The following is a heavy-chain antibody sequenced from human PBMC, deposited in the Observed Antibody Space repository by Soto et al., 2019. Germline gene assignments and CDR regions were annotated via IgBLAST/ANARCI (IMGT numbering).Heavy chain of an antibody. Sequence: QVHLVESGGGVVQPGSSLRLSCAASEFTFRIFAMHWLRQSPGKGLEWVAVISYDGSRKADSVKGRFTVSRDNSLNTLYLQMNSLRAEDRAIYYCARGDREDIEEVVGVRPGEYSMDVWGQGTTVTVSS. CDR2: ISYDGSRK. CDR1: EFTFRIFA. D-gene: IGHD1-26*01. CDR3: ARGDREDIEEVVGVRPGEYSMDV. J-gene: IGHJ6*02. V-gene: IGHV3-30-3*01.